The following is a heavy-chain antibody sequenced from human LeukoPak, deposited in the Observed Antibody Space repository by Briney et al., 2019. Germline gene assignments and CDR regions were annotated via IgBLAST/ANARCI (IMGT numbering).Heavy chain of an antibody. Sequence: ASVKVSCKASGYTFTGYYMHWVRQAPGQGLEWMGWINPNSGGTNYAQKFQGRVTMTRDTSISTANMELTSLRSDDTAVYYCARDHSSSCQLLDYWGQGTLVTISS. D-gene: IGHD6-13*01. CDR2: INPNSGGT. CDR1: GYTFTGYY. J-gene: IGHJ4*02. V-gene: IGHV1-2*02. CDR3: ARDHSSSCQLLDY.